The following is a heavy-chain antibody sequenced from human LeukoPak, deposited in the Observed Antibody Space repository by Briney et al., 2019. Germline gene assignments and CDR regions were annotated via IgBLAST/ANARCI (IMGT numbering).Heavy chain of an antibody. CDR3: VKDRCGSTSCYDGETSYFDY. CDR2: ISSNGGST. D-gene: IGHD2-2*01. V-gene: IGHV3-64D*06. J-gene: IGHJ4*02. Sequence: GGSLRLSCSASGFTFSSYAMHWVRQAPGKGLEYVSAISSNGGSTYYADSVKGRFTISRDNSKNTLYLQMSSLRAEDTAVYYCVKDRCGSTSCYDGETSYFDYWGQGTLVTVSS. CDR1: GFTFSSYA.